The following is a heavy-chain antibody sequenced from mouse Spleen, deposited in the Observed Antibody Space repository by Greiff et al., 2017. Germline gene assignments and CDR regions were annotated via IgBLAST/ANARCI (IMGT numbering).Heavy chain of an antibody. J-gene: IGHJ2*01. D-gene: IGHD1-1*01. V-gene: IGHV5-9-3*01. CDR3: ARQGGLRQYYFDY. Sequence: EVHLVESGGGLVKPGGSLKLSCAASGFTFSSYAMSWVRQTPEKRLEWVATISSGGSYTYYPDSVKGRFTISRDNAKNTLYLQMSSLRSEDTAMYYCARQGGLRQYYFDYWGQGTTLTVSS. CDR2: ISSGGSYT. CDR1: GFTFSSYA.